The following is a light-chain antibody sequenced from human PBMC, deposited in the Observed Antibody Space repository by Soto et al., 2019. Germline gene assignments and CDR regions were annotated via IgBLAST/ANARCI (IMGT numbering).Light chain of an antibody. CDR3: QQYCSTPIT. Sequence: DIVMTQCPDSLAVSLGERATINCKSSQSVLYSSNNKNYLAWYQQKPGQPPKLLIYWASTRESGVPDRFSGSGSGTDFTLTISSLQAEDVAVYYCQQYCSTPITFGQGTRLEIK. V-gene: IGKV4-1*01. CDR2: WAS. J-gene: IGKJ5*01. CDR1: QSVLYSSNNKNY.